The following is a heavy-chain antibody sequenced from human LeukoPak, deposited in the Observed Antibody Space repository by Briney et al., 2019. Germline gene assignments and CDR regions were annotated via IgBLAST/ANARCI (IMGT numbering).Heavy chain of an antibody. D-gene: IGHD3-9*01. CDR3: ARDEDTDILTGNERFDY. J-gene: IGHJ4*02. CDR1: GYTFTTYG. Sequence: ASVTVSCTASGYTFTTYGIIWVRQAPGQGLEWMGWINANNGNTNYAQNLQGRVTMTTDTSTSTAYMELRSLRSDDTAVYYCARDEDTDILTGNERFDYWGQGTLVTVSS. CDR2: INANNGNT. V-gene: IGHV1-18*01.